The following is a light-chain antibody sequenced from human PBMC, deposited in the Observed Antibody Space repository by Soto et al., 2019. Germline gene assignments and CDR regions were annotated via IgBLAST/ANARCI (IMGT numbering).Light chain of an antibody. CDR1: SSNIGGNS. CDR3: GSWDSSLSAYV. CDR2: DDN. Sequence: SVLTQPPSVSAAPGQKVTISCAGSSSNIGGNSVSWYQQLPGTAPKLLIYDDNKRHSGIPDRFSGSKSGTSATLGITGFQTGDEADYYCGSWDSSLSAYVFGTGTKVTVL. J-gene: IGLJ1*01. V-gene: IGLV1-51*01.